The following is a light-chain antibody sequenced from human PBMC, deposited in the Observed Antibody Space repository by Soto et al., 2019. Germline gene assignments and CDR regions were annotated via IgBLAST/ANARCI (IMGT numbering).Light chain of an antibody. CDR3: QQYGSSPLT. Sequence: EIVMTQSPATLSVSPGEIATLSCSASHTISSSYLAWYQQKPGQAPRLLIYGASSRATGIPDRFSGSGSGTDFTLTISRLEPEDFAVYYCQQYGSSPLTFGQGTRLET. J-gene: IGKJ5*01. V-gene: IGKV3-20*01. CDR1: HTISSSY. CDR2: GAS.